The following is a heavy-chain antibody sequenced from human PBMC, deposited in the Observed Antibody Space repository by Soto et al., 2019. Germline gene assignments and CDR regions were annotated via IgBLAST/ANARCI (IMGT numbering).Heavy chain of an antibody. CDR1: GYTFTSYG. D-gene: IGHD4-17*01. Sequence: ASVKVSCKASGYTFTSYGISWVRQAPGQGLEWMGWISAYNGNTNYAQKLQGRVTMTTDTSTSTAYMELRSLRSDDTAVYYCARGRVTTVTTHYYYGMDVWGQGTTVTDSS. CDR3: ARGRVTTVTTHYYYGMDV. V-gene: IGHV1-18*04. CDR2: ISAYNGNT. J-gene: IGHJ6*02.